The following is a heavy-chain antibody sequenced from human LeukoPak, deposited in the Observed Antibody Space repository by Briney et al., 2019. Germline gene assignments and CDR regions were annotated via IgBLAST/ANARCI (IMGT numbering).Heavy chain of an antibody. CDR3: ARDWEDYYGSGNWFDP. CDR2: IYTSGST. CDR1: GGSISSGSYY. J-gene: IGHJ5*02. Sequence: SQTLSLTCTVSGGSISSGSYYWSWIRQPAGKGLERIGRIYTSGSTNYNPSLKSRVTISVDTSKNQFSLKLSSVTAADTAVYYCARDWEDYYGSGNWFDPWGQGTLVTVSS. V-gene: IGHV4-61*02. D-gene: IGHD3-10*01.